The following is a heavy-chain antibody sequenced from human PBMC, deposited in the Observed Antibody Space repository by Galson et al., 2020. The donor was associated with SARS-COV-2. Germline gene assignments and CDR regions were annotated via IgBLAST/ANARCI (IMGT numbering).Heavy chain of an antibody. CDR3: TRGLLVDENIRPDAFDV. J-gene: IGHJ3*01. CDR2: ASWNSDTI. CDR1: GFSLDDYA. D-gene: IGHD6-13*01. Sequence: GGSLRLSCVVSGFSLDDYATHWVRQAPGMGLEWVSGASWNSDTIHYAGSVKGRFTIPRDNAKKSLYLQMNTLRAEDTAVYYCTRGLLVDENIRPDAFDVWGQGTMVTVSS. V-gene: IGHV3-9*01.